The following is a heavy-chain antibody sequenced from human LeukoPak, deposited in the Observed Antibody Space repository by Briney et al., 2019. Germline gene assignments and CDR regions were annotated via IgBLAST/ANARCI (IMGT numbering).Heavy chain of an antibody. J-gene: IGHJ4*02. CDR1: GFTFSSYA. CDR2: ISYDGSNK. CDR3: VRGTGY. V-gene: IGHV3-30*04. Sequence: GGSLRLSCAASGFTFSSYAMHWVRQAPGKGLEWVAVISYDGSNKYYADSVKGRFTISRDNSKNTLYLQMNSLRAEDTALYYCVRGTGYWGQGTLVTVSS.